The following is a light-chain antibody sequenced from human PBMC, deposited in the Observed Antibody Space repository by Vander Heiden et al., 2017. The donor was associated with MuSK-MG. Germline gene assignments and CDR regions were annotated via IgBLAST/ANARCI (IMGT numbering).Light chain of an antibody. V-gene: IGKV1-39*01. CDR1: QSISSY. Sequence: DIHVSHSTSSLSASVGDRVTITCRASQSISSYLNWYQPKPRKAPKLLIYAASSLQSWVPSRFSGSGSGTDFTLTISSLQPEDFATYYCQQSYSTPRTFGQGTKVEIK. J-gene: IGKJ1*01. CDR2: AAS. CDR3: QQSYSTPRT.